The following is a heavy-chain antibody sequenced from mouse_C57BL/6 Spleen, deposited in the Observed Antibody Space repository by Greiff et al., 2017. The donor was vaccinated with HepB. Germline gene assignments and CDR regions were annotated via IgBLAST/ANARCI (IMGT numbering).Heavy chain of an antibody. CDR1: GFNIKDDY. J-gene: IGHJ4*01. D-gene: IGHD1-1*01. Sequence: EVQLQQSGAELVRPGASVKLSCTASGFNIKDDYMHWVKQRPEQGLEWIGWIDTENGDTEYASKFQGKATITADTSSNTAYLQLSSLTSEDTAVYYCTTGSYYGSGYAMDYWGQGTSVTVSS. CDR3: TTGSYYGSGYAMDY. V-gene: IGHV14-4*01. CDR2: IDTENGDT.